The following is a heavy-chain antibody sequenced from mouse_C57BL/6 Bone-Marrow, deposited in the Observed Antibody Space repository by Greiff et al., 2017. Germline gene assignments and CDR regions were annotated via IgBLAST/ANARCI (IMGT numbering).Heavy chain of an antibody. D-gene: IGHD1-1*01. Sequence: QVQLQQPGAELVKPGASVKLSCKASGYTFTSYWMQWVKQRPGQGLEWIGEIDPSDSYTNYNQKFKGKATLTVDTSSSTAYMQLSSLTSEGSAVYYCAHYYGSSFDYWGQGTTLTVSS. J-gene: IGHJ2*01. CDR1: GYTFTSYW. CDR3: AHYYGSSFDY. V-gene: IGHV1-50*01. CDR2: IDPSDSYT.